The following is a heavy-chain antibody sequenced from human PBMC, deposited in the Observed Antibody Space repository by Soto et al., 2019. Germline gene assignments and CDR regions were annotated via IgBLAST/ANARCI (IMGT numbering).Heavy chain of an antibody. CDR3: AKEERITIIVVVGDAFDI. J-gene: IGHJ3*02. Sequence: EVQLLESGGGLVQPGGSLRLSCAASGFTFSSYAMSWVRQAPGKGLEWVSAISGSGGSTYYADSVKGRFTISRDNSKNTLYLQMNSLRAEDTAVYYCAKEERITIIVVVGDAFDIWGQGTMVTVSS. CDR1: GFTFSSYA. V-gene: IGHV3-23*01. D-gene: IGHD3-22*01. CDR2: ISGSGGST.